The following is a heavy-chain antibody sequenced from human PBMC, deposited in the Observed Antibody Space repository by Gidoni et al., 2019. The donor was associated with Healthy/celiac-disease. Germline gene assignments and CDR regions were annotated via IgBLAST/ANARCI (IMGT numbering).Heavy chain of an antibody. D-gene: IGHD6-19*01. Sequence: QVQLQQSGPGLVKPAQTRSRTGAIPGDRVSSNSAAWNWIRQSPSRGLEWLGRTYYRSKWYNDYAVSVKSRITINPYTSKNPFSLQLNSVTPEDTAVYYCARARGRLAVAGDYWGQGTLVTVSS. V-gene: IGHV6-1*01. CDR1: GDRVSSNSAA. CDR2: TYYRSKWYN. CDR3: ARARGRLAVAGDY. J-gene: IGHJ4*02.